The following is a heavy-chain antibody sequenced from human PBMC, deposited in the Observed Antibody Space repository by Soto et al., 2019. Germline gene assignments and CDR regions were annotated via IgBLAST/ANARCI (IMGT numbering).Heavy chain of an antibody. CDR2: IYSGGYT. J-gene: IGHJ3*02. Sequence: AVSLRLSCAASGFSVSINYMTWVRQAPGKGLEWVSLIYSGGYTYYADSVKGRFTISRDNSKNTLYLQMNSLRAEDTAVYYCARERIAAGGTHEAFDIWGQGTMVTVSS. D-gene: IGHD6-13*01. CDR1: GFSVSINY. V-gene: IGHV3-53*01. CDR3: ARERIAAGGTHEAFDI.